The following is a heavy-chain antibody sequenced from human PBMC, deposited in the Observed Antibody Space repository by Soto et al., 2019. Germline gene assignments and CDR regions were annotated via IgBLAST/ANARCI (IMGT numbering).Heavy chain of an antibody. Sequence: GGSLRLSCEASGFTFSTYNMNWVRQAPGKGLEWVSYISSSSATIMYADSMEGRFTVSRDNAKNSLYLQMNSLRDEDTAVYYCAREMTTVGPFDYWGQGTQVTVS. D-gene: IGHD4-4*01. CDR2: ISSSSATI. CDR1: GFTFSTYN. J-gene: IGHJ4*02. V-gene: IGHV3-48*02. CDR3: AREMTTVGPFDY.